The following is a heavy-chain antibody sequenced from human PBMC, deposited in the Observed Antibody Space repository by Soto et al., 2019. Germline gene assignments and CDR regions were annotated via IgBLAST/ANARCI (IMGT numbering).Heavy chain of an antibody. Sequence: GGSLRLSCAASGFTVNSNYMNWVRQAPGKGLEWVSVIYSGGSTYYADSVKDRFTISRDNSKNTLYLEMNSLRVEDTAVYYCAREWSISVAAPGYWGQGTLVTVSS. D-gene: IGHD6-19*01. CDR2: IYSGGST. V-gene: IGHV3-66*01. CDR3: AREWSISVAAPGY. J-gene: IGHJ4*02. CDR1: GFTVNSNY.